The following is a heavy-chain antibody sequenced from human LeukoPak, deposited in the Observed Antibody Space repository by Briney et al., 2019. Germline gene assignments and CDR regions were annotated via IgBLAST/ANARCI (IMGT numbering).Heavy chain of an antibody. Sequence: TGGSLRLSCAASGFTFNSYAMTWVRQAPGKGLEWVSSISASGVTTYYADSVKGRFTISRDNSKNTLYLQMSSLRAEDTAVYYCARAMMVVTNLWGVFDYWGQGTLVTVSS. CDR2: ISASGVTT. J-gene: IGHJ4*02. D-gene: IGHD3-22*01. CDR3: ARAMMVVTNLWGVFDY. CDR1: GFTFNSYA. V-gene: IGHV3-23*01.